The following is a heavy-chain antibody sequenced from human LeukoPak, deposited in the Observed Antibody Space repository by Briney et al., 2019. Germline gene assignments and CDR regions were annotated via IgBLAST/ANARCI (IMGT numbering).Heavy chain of an antibody. CDR3: ARPGYYYGMDV. V-gene: IGHV3-7*04. CDR2: INQDGSDQ. D-gene: IGHD3-10*01. Sequence: GGSLRVSCAASGFTFSTKWMSWVRQAPGKGLEWVATINQDGSDQYYVDSVKGRFTISRDNAKNSLDLQMNSLRAEDTAVYYCARPGYYYGMDVWGQGTTVTVSS. J-gene: IGHJ6*02. CDR1: GFTFSTKW.